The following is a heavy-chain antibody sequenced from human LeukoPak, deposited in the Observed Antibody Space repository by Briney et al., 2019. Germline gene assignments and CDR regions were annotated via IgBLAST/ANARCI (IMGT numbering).Heavy chain of an antibody. Sequence: SETLSLTCSVSGGSISSHYWIWIRQPPGKGLEWIGYINYSGRTNYNSSLKSRVTISVDTSKNQFSLKLSSVTAADTAVYYCAREVATINAFDLWGQGTMVTVSS. CDR1: GGSISSHY. J-gene: IGHJ3*01. D-gene: IGHD5-12*01. CDR3: AREVATINAFDL. V-gene: IGHV4-59*11. CDR2: INYSGRT.